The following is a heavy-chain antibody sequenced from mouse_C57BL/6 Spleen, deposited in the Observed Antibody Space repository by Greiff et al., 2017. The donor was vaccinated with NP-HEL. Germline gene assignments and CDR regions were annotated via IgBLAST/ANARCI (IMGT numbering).Heavy chain of an antibody. J-gene: IGHJ1*03. V-gene: IGHV1-18*01. CDR2: INPNNGGT. D-gene: IGHD1-1*01. CDR3: ARSLRTGWYFDV. Sequence: EVQLQQSGPELVKPGASVKIPCKASGSTFTDYNMDWVKQSHGKSLEWIGDINPNNGGTIYNQKFKGKATLTVDKSSSTAYMELRSLTSEDTAVYYCARSLRTGWYFDVWGTGTTVTVSS. CDR1: GSTFTDYN.